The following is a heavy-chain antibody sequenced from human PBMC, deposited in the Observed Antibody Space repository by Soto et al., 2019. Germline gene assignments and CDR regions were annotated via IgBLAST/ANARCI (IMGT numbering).Heavy chain of an antibody. CDR2: ISVYNGNT. J-gene: IGHJ4*02. D-gene: IGHD6-13*01. V-gene: IGHV1-18*01. CDR1: RSTFARYA. Sequence: SVKVSCPASRSTFARYAIHWLRPAPGQRLEWMGWISVYNGNTNYGQKLQGRVTMSTDTSSSTAYMELRSLRSDDTAVYYCARDRLGVAAAGYDYWGQGTLVTVSS. CDR3: ARDRLGVAAAGYDY.